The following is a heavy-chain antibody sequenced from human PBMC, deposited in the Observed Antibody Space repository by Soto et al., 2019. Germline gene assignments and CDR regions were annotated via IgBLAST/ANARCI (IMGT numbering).Heavy chain of an antibody. Sequence: QVQLQESGPGLVRPSGTLSLTCAVSGASISSTTSGNWWSWVRQPPGKGLEWIGEIYHGGSTNYNPSLKSRVTMSVDKSKNQFSLKLSSVTATDTAVYYCARMVGATLVDFWGQGTLVTVSS. J-gene: IGHJ4*02. CDR1: GASISSTTSGNW. CDR2: IYHGGST. CDR3: ARMVGATLVDF. D-gene: IGHD1-26*01. V-gene: IGHV4-4*02.